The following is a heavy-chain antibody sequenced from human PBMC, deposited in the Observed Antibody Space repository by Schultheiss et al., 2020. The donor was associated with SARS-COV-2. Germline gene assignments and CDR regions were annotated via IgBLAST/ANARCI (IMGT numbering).Heavy chain of an antibody. CDR3: ARDSQGVIKYYYYYGMDV. CDR1: GFTFSSYG. CDR2: IWYDGSNK. J-gene: IGHJ6*02. D-gene: IGHD3-10*01. Sequence: GGSLRLSCAASGFTFSSYGMHWVRQAPGKGLDWVAVIWYDGSNKYYADSVKGRFTISRDNSKNTLYLQMNSLRAEDTAVYYCARDSQGVIKYYYYYGMDVWGQGTTVTVSS. V-gene: IGHV3-33*01.